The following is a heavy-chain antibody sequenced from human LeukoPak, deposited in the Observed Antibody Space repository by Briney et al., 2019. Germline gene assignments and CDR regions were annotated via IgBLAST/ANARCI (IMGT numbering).Heavy chain of an antibody. D-gene: IGHD6-19*01. V-gene: IGHV4-59*01. CDR3: ASLAVPFGWYGGSYYWYMDV. Sequence: PSETLSLTCTVSGGSIRDYYWGWIRQSPERGLEFIVYIPNSGNTEYNPSLKSRVTISVDTSQNQFSLRLNSVTAADTAVYYCASLAVPFGWYGGSYYWYMDVWGKGTTVTVS. CDR1: GGSIRDYY. J-gene: IGHJ6*03. CDR2: IPNSGNT.